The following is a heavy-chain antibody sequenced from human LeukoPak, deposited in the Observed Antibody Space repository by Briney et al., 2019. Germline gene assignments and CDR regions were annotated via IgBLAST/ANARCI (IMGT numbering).Heavy chain of an antibody. Sequence: GSLRLSCAASGFTFSDYYMSWIRQPPGKGLEWIGEINHSGSTNYNPSLKSRVTISVDTSKNQFSLKLSSVTAADTAVYYCARGPLSSSGRYFQHWGQGTLVTVSS. CDR2: INHSGST. J-gene: IGHJ1*01. CDR1: GFTFSDYY. D-gene: IGHD3-22*01. CDR3: ARGPLSSSGRYFQH. V-gene: IGHV4-34*01.